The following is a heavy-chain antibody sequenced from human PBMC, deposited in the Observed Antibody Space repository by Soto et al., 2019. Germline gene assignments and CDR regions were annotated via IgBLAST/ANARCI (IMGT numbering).Heavy chain of an antibody. V-gene: IGHV3-30*04. CDR3: AREPYNDSQYFDN. Sequence: QVQLVESGGGMAQAGTSLRLSCTGSGFTFNSLSLHWVRQGPDKGLEWVAVVSFDGKVTYYADSVKGRFTVSRDISKNTVYLQANSLRPEDTAVYYCAREPYNDSQYFDNWGQGTPFTVSS. D-gene: IGHD3-10*01. CDR1: GFTFNSLS. J-gene: IGHJ4*02. CDR2: VSFDGKVT.